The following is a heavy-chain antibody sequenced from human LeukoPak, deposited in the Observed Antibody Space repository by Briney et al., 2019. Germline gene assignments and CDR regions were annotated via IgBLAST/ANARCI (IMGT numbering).Heavy chain of an antibody. V-gene: IGHV4-34*01. D-gene: IGHD4-23*01. Sequence: PSETLSLTCAVYGGSFSGYYWSWIRQPPGKGLEWIGEINHSGSTNYNPSLKSRVTISVDTSKNQFSLKLSSVTAADTAVYYCARRETTTVAKVYYYYMDVWGKGTTVTVSS. CDR3: ARRETTTVAKVYYYYMDV. CDR2: INHSGST. CDR1: GGSFSGYY. J-gene: IGHJ6*03.